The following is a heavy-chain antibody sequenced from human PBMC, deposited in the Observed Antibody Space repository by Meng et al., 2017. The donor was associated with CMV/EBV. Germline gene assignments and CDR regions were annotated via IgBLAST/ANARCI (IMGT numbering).Heavy chain of an antibody. CDR2: ISSSSSTI. Sequence: LKISCAASGFTFSSYSMNWVRQAPGKGLEWVSYISSSSSTIYYADSVKGRFTISRDNAKNSLYLQMNSLRAEDTAVYYCARAVAGTAGDSDYWGQGTLVTVSS. CDR3: ARAVAGTAGDSDY. V-gene: IGHV3-48*04. J-gene: IGHJ4*02. D-gene: IGHD6-19*01. CDR1: GFTFSSYS.